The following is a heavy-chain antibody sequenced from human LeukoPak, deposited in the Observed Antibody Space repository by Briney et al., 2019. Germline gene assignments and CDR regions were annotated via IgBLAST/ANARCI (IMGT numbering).Heavy chain of an antibody. V-gene: IGHV3-21*01. CDR1: GFTFSNYS. D-gene: IGHD6-13*01. J-gene: IGHJ6*03. CDR2: IGGRGTFI. CDR3: ARDVLRRAAAPDRGDPYYYYYMDV. Sequence: PGGSLRLSCVASGFTFSNYSMNWVRQAPGKGLEWVSSIGGRGTFIFYADSVKGRFTVSRDNAKNSLHLQMNSLRAEDTAVYYCARDVLRRAAAPDRGDPYYYYYMDVWGKGTTVTVSS.